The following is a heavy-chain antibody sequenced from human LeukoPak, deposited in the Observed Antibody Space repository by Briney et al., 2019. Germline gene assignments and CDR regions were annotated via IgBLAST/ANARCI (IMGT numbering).Heavy chain of an antibody. Sequence: SETLSLTCTVSGYSINSTYYWGWIRQPPGKGLEWIGTIYYSGTTYHNPSLKSRVTISVDTSKNQFSLRLSSVTAADTAVYYCARGVDYYGVWGQGTLVTVSS. CDR3: ARGVDYYGV. J-gene: IGHJ4*02. CDR2: IYYSGTT. D-gene: IGHD3-10*01. V-gene: IGHV4-38-2*02. CDR1: GYSINSTYY.